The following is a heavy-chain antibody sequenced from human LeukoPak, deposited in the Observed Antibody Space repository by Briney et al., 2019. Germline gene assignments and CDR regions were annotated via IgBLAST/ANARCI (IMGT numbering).Heavy chain of an antibody. CDR2: ISAYNGNT. V-gene: IGHV1-18*01. Sequence: ASVKVSCKASGYTFTCYGISWVRQAPRQGLEWMGWISAYNGNTNYAQKLQGRVTMTTDTSTSTAYMELRSLRSDDTAVYYCARVPAGFNWFDPWGQGTLVTVSS. D-gene: IGHD2-2*01. CDR1: GYTFTCYG. CDR3: ARVPAGFNWFDP. J-gene: IGHJ5*02.